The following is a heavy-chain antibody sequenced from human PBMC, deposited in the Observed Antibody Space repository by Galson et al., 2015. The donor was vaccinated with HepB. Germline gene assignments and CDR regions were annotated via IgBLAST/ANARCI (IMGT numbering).Heavy chain of an antibody. D-gene: IGHD6-19*01. CDR1: GGSFSGFY. Sequence: ETLSLTCAVYGGSFSGFYWNWIRQPPGKGLAWIGEINHSGSTNFNPSLKSRVTISVDTSKNQFSLRLSSATAADTAVYYCARGLVVAGSLTFPFDYWGQGTLVTVSS. V-gene: IGHV4-34*01. CDR2: INHSGST. J-gene: IGHJ4*02. CDR3: ARGLVVAGSLTFPFDY.